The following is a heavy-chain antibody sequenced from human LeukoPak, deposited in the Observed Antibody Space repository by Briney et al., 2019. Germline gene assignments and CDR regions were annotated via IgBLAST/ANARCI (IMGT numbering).Heavy chain of an antibody. CDR2: ISSSGSTI. Sequence: GGSLRLSCAASGFTFSAYAMHWVRQAPGKGLEWVSYISSSGSTIYYADSVKGRFTISRDNAKNSLYLQMNSLRAEDTAVYYCARDPRQPGDGMDVWGQGTTVTVSS. J-gene: IGHJ6*02. V-gene: IGHV3-11*01. CDR1: GFTFSAYA. D-gene: IGHD6-13*01. CDR3: ARDPRQPGDGMDV.